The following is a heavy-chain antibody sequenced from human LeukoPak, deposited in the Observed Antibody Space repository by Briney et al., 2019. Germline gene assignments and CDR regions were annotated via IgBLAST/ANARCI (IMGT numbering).Heavy chain of an antibody. V-gene: IGHV3-20*04. CDR3: ARDRHPRIAAAGTYGMDV. CDR2: INWNGGST. D-gene: IGHD6-13*01. CDR1: GFTFDDYG. Sequence: GGSLRLSCAASGFTFDDYGMSWVRQAPGKGLEWVSGINWNGGSTGYADSVKGRFTISRDNAKNSLYLQMNSLRAEDTALYYCARDRHPRIAAAGTYGMDVWGQGTTVTVPS. J-gene: IGHJ6*02.